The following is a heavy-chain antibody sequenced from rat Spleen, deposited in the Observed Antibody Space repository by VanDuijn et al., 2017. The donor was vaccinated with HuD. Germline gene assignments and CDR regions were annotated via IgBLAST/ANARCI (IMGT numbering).Heavy chain of an antibody. CDR1: GFSLTSYN. CDR3: TRVSQSYYFDY. J-gene: IGHJ2*01. CDR2: MRYDGDT. D-gene: IGHD3-8*01. Sequence: QVQLKESGPGLVQPSETLSLTCTVSGFSLTSYNVHWVRQPPGKGLEWMGRMRYDGDTSYNSALKSRLSISRDTSKNQVFLKMGSLQSDDTAIYYCTRVSQSYYFDYWSQGVMVTVSS. V-gene: IGHV2-63*01.